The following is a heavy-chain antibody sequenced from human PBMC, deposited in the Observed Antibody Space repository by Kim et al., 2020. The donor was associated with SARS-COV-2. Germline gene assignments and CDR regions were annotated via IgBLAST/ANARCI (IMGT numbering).Heavy chain of an antibody. J-gene: IGHJ4*02. CDR3: AIYSGYDWAPGNFDY. V-gene: IGHV3-21*01. Sequence: GGSLRLSCAASGFTFSSYTMNWVRQAPGKGLEWVSSISGSGGYIYYADSVKVRFTISRDNAKNSLYLQMNSLRAEDTAVYYCAIYSGYDWAPGNFDYWGEGALVTVSS. CDR2: ISGSGGYI. CDR1: GFTFSSYT. D-gene: IGHD5-12*01.